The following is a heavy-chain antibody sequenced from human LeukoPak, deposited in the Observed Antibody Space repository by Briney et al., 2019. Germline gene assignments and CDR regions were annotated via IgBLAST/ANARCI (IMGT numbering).Heavy chain of an antibody. CDR1: GFTFSSYW. CDR3: ARDIVGATGFG. J-gene: IGHJ4*02. CDR2: IKQDGSET. D-gene: IGHD1-26*01. V-gene: IGHV3-7*01. Sequence: PGGSLRLSCAASGFTFSSYWMSWVRQATGKGLEWVANIKQDGSETYYVDSVKGRFTISRDNAKNSLYLQMNSLRAEDTAVYYCARDIVGATGFGWGQGTLVTVSS.